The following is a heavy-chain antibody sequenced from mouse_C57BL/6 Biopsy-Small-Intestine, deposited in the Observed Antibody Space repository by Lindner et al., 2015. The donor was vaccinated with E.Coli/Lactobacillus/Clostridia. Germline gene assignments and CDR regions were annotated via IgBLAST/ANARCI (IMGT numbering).Heavy chain of an antibody. CDR3: ARGTRLDF. Sequence: VQLQESGAELMKPGASVKLSCKATGYAFSSSWMNWVKQRPGKGLEWIGRIFPEDVETTYNGNFKGKATLTADKSSSTAYMQLSSLTSEDSAVYFCARGTRLDFWGQGTTLTVSS. D-gene: IGHD3-3*01. V-gene: IGHV1-82*01. J-gene: IGHJ2*01. CDR2: IFPEDVET. CDR1: GYAFSSSW.